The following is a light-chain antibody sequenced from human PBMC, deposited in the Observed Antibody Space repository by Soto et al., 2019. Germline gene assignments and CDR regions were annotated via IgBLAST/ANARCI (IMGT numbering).Light chain of an antibody. CDR1: SSNIGSNT. J-gene: IGLJ3*02. CDR2: RNN. CDR3: AAWDDSLNGWV. Sequence: QSVLTQPPSASGTPGQRVTISCSGSSSNIGSNTVNWYLQFPGTAPKLLIYRNNQRSSGVPDRFSGSKSGTSASLAISGLQSEDEAEYYCAAWDDSLNGWVFGGGTKVTVL. V-gene: IGLV1-44*01.